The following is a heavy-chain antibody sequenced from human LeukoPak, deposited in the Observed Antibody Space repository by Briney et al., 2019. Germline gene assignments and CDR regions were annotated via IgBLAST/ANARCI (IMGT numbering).Heavy chain of an antibody. D-gene: IGHD3-16*01. J-gene: IGHJ1*01. CDR1: GFTFSSYW. CDR3: GRAFPPLRTSSAGDL. CDR2: ISGRSSHI. Sequence: GSLRLSCAASGFTFSSYWMNWVRQAPGKGLEWVSAISGRSSHIYYGESVKGRFTISRDNAKNSLYLQMDSLGVEDTAVYYCGRAFPPLRTSSAGDLWGQGTLVIVSS. V-gene: IGHV3-21*01.